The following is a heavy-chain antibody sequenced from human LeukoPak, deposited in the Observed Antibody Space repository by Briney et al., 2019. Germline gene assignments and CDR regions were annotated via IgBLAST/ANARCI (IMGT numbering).Heavy chain of an antibody. CDR1: GFTVTSSG. J-gene: IGHJ4*02. Sequence: GGSLRLSCAASGFTVTSSGMHWVRQAPGKGLEWVSVLWYDGSVQYYADSVKGRFTVFRDTSKNTVYLQMNNLRAEDTAVYYCAKVGIVATILGLPNYWGQGTLVTVSS. D-gene: IGHD5-12*01. CDR3: AKVGIVATILGLPNY. V-gene: IGHV3-33*06. CDR2: LWYDGSVQ.